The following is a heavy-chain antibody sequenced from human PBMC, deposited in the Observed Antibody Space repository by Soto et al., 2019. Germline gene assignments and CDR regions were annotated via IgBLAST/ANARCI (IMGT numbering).Heavy chain of an antibody. Sequence: SETLSLTCTVSGGSISSGDYYWSWIRQPPGKGLEWIGYIHNSGSPYNNPSLRSRVTISADTSMNQFSLALTSVTAADTAIYYCAGGSTTEKVDSWGQGILVTVSS. J-gene: IGHJ4*02. CDR1: GGSISSGDYY. V-gene: IGHV4-30-4*01. CDR3: AGGSTTEKVDS. CDR2: IHNSGSP.